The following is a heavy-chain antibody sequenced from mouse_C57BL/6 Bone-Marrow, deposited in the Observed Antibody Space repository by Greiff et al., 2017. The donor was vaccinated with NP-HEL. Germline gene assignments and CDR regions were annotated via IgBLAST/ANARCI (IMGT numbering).Heavy chain of an antibody. CDR1: GYTFTDYY. CDR2: IFPGSGST. CDR3: ARSDLLRARGFAY. Sequence: QVPLQQSGPELVKPGASVKISCKASGYTFTDYYINWVKQRPGQGLEWIGWIFPGSGSTYYNEKFKGKATLTVDKSSSTAYMLLSSLTSEDSAVYFCARSDLLRARGFAYWGQGTLVTVSA. V-gene: IGHV1-75*01. J-gene: IGHJ3*01. D-gene: IGHD1-1*01.